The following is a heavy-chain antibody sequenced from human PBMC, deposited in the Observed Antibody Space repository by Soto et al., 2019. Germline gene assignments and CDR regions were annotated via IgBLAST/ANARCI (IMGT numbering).Heavy chain of an antibody. J-gene: IGHJ4*02. Sequence: SLRLSCTAPGFSLRGYWVHWVRQVPGKGLVWVSRIDHEGSGTSYADSVKGRFTISRDNAKNTAYLQMNSLTSEDTAVYYCASVFEIWGLGTPVTVSS. CDR2: IDHEGSGT. D-gene: IGHD3-9*01. CDR1: GFSLRGYW. CDR3: ASVFEI. V-gene: IGHV3-74*01.